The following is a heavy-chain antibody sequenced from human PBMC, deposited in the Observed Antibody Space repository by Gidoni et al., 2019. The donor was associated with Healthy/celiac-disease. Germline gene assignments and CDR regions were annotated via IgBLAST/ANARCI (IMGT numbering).Heavy chain of an antibody. V-gene: IGHV4-39*01. D-gene: IGHD3-16*02. Sequence: QLQLQESGPGLVKPSETLSLTCPVSGGSISSSSYSWGWIRQPPGKGLEWIGSIYYSGSTYYNPSLKSRVTISVDTSKNQFSLKLSSVTAADTAVYYCARLMITFGGVIVGIDYWGQGTLVTVSS. CDR3: ARLMITFGGVIVGIDY. CDR2: IYYSGST. J-gene: IGHJ4*02. CDR1: GGSISSSSYS.